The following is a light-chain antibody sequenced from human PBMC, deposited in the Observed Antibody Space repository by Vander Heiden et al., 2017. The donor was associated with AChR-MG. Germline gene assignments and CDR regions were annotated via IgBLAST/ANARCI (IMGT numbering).Light chain of an antibody. J-gene: IGKJ2*01. CDR3: QQYGAPYT. CDR1: QSVSNNY. V-gene: IGKV3-20*01. Sequence: EIVLTQSPGTLSSSPGERATLSCRASQSVSNNYLAWYQQKPGQAPRLLIYGASSRATGIPDRFSGSGSGTDFTLSISRLEPEDFAAYFCQQYGAPYTFGQGTRLEIK. CDR2: GAS.